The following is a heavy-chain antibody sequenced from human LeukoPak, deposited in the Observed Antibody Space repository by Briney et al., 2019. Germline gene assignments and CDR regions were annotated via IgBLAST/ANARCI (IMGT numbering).Heavy chain of an antibody. V-gene: IGHV3-23*01. J-gene: IGHJ4*02. CDR3: AAVRNDILTGYRDY. CDR2: ISGSGGST. Sequence: GGSLRLSCAASGFTFSSYAMSWVRQAPGKGLEWVSAISGSGGSTYYADSVKGRFTISRDNSKNTLYLQMNSLRAEDTAVYYCAAVRNDILTGYRDYWGQGTLVTVSS. D-gene: IGHD3-9*01. CDR1: GFTFSSYA.